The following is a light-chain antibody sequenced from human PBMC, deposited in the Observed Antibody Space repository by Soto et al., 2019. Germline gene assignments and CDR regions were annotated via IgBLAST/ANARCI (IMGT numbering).Light chain of an antibody. CDR3: YQYGSSPAT. V-gene: IGKV3-20*01. J-gene: IGKJ1*01. CDR1: QSISSSN. Sequence: DIVLTQSPDILSLSPGERATLSCRASQSISSSNLAWYQQKPGQAPRLLIYDASSRATGVPDRLSGSGSGTDFTLTITRLEPEDSAVYYCYQYGSSPATFGQGTKVELK. CDR2: DAS.